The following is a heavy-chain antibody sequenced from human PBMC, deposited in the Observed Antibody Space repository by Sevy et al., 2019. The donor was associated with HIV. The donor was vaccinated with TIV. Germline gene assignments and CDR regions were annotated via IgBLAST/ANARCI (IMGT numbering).Heavy chain of an antibody. CDR2: IITISGTT. Sequence: ASVKVSCKASGGSFRDYVITWVRQAPGQGLEWMAGIITISGTTNSAQKFQGRVTITADESTSTASMELSRLRSEDTAVYYCAITVSCGGDSYFVDPWGQGTLVTVSS. V-gene: IGHV1-69*13. CDR3: AITVSCGGDSYFVDP. J-gene: IGHJ5*02. CDR1: GGSFRDYV. D-gene: IGHD2-21*02.